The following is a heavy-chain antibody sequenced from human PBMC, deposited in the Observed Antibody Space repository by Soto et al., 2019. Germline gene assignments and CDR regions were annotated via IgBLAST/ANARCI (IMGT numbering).Heavy chain of an antibody. Sequence: EVQLLQSGGGLVQPGGSLRLSCAASGFTFTSYSMTWVRQTPGKGLEWVAAVNPGGYSTYYADSVKGRFTISREKSNKALYLQMNSLRAEDTAVYYCAKDLRAGSGYEFDYRDQAPVVTVSS. CDR2: VNPGGYST. V-gene: IGHV3-23*01. D-gene: IGHD5-12*01. CDR3: AKDLRAGSGYEFDY. CDR1: GFTFTSYS. J-gene: IGHJ4*02.